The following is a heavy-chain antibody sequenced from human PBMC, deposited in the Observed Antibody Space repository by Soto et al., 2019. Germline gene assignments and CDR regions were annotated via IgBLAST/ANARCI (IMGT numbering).Heavy chain of an antibody. D-gene: IGHD3-22*01. CDR2: IIPIFGTA. J-gene: IGHJ3*02. Sequence: SVKVSCKASGGTFSSYAISWVRQAPGQGLEWMGGIIPIFGTANYAQKFQGRVTITADESTSTAYVELSSLRSEDTAVYYCARTFIDSSGYKHHDAFDIWGQGTMVTVSS. CDR3: ARTFIDSSGYKHHDAFDI. CDR1: GGTFSSYA. V-gene: IGHV1-69*13.